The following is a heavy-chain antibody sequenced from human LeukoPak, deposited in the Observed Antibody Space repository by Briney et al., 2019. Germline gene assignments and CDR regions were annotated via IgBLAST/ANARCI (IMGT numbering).Heavy chain of an antibody. CDR3: AIRYSSSSGGFDY. V-gene: IGHV3-23*01. CDR2: ISGSGGST. Sequence: ASVKVSCKASGYTFTSYAMSWVRQAPGKGLEWVSAISGSGGSTYYADSVKGRFTISRDNSKNTLYLQMNSLRAEDTAVYYCAIRYSSSSGGFDYWGQGTLVTVSS. J-gene: IGHJ4*02. D-gene: IGHD6-6*01. CDR1: GYTFTSYA.